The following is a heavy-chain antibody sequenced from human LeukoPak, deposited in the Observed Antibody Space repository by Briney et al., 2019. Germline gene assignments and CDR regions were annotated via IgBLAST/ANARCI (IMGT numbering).Heavy chain of an antibody. Sequence: PGRSLRLSCAASGFTVSSNYMSSVRQAPGKGLEWVSVIYSGGSTYYADSVKGRFTISRDNSKNTLYLQMNSLRAEDTAVYYCARAPLGYCSSTSCTPGWFDPWGQGTLVTVSS. V-gene: IGHV3-66*02. D-gene: IGHD2-2*01. J-gene: IGHJ5*02. CDR3: ARAPLGYCSSTSCTPGWFDP. CDR1: GFTVSSNY. CDR2: IYSGGST.